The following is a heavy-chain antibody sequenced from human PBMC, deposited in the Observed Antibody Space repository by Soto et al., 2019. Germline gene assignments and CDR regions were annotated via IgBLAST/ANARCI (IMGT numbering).Heavy chain of an antibody. Sequence: GASVKVSCKASGYTFTSYGISWVRQAPGQGLEWMGWISAYNGNTNYAQKLQGRVTMTTDTSTSTAYMELRSLRSDDTAVYYCAREVLRYFDWLYPGMDVWGQGTTVTVSS. D-gene: IGHD3-9*01. CDR3: AREVLRYFDWLYPGMDV. CDR2: ISAYNGNT. V-gene: IGHV1-18*01. CDR1: GYTFTSYG. J-gene: IGHJ6*02.